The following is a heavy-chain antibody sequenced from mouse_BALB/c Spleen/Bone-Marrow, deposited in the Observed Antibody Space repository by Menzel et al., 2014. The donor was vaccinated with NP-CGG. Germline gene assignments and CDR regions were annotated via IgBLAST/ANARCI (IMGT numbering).Heavy chain of an antibody. V-gene: IGHV5-17*02. CDR3: TRGGNWDDFDY. CDR1: GFTFSSFG. J-gene: IGHJ2*01. CDR2: ISSGSSII. Sequence: EVHLVESGGGLVQPGGSRKLSCAASGFTFSSFGMHWVRQAPEKGLEWVAYISSGSSIIFYADTVKGRFTVSRDNPKNSLFLQMTSLRSEDTAMYYCTRGGNWDDFDYWGQGTTLTVSS. D-gene: IGHD4-1*01.